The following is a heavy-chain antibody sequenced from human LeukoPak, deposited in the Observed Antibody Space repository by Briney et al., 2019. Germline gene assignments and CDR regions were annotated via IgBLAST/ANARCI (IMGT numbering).Heavy chain of an antibody. CDR1: GFTFSSYG. Sequence: GGSVRLSCAASGFTFSSYGMHWVRQAPGKGLEWVAVIWYDGSNKYYADSVKGRFTISRDNSKNTLYLQMNSLRAEDTAVYYCAKPIAAAALDAFDIWGQGTMVTVSS. CDR3: AKPIAAAALDAFDI. V-gene: IGHV3-33*06. J-gene: IGHJ3*02. CDR2: IWYDGSNK. D-gene: IGHD6-13*01.